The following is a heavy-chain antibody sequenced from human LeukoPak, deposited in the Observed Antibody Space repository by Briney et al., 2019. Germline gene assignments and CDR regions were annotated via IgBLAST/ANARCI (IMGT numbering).Heavy chain of an antibody. CDR2: INPNSGGT. CDR3: ARSNRDMVRGVIDY. J-gene: IGHJ4*02. Sequence: GASVTVSCRASGYTFTGYYMHWVRQAPGQGLAWVGWINPNSGGTNYAQKFQGRVTMTRDTSISTAYMELSRLRSDDTAVYYCARSNRDMVRGVIDYWGQGTLVTVSS. D-gene: IGHD3-10*01. V-gene: IGHV1-2*02. CDR1: GYTFTGYY.